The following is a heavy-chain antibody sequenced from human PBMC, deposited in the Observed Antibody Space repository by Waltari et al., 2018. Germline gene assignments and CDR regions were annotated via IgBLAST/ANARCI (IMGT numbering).Heavy chain of an antibody. CDR2: INAGNGNT. D-gene: IGHD6-13*01. V-gene: IGHV1-3*01. CDR3: ARGYSSSWYGP. CDR1: GYTFTSYA. Sequence: QVQLVQSGAEVKKPGASVKVSCKASGYTFTSYAMHWVRQAPGQRLEWMGWINAGNGNTKYSQKFQGRVTITRDTSISTAYMELSSLRSEDTAVYYCARGYSSSWYGPWGQGTLVTVSS. J-gene: IGHJ5*02.